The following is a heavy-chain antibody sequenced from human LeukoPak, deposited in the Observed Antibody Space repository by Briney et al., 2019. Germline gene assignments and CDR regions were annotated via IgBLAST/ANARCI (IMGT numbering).Heavy chain of an antibody. CDR2: IYTSGST. Sequence: SQTLSLTCTVSGGSISSGSYYWSWIRQPAGKGLEWIGRIYTSGSTNYNPSLKSRVTISVDRSKNQFSLKLSSVTAADTAVYYCARALGWLNAFDIWGQGTMVTISS. CDR3: ARALGWLNAFDI. CDR1: GGSISSGSYY. D-gene: IGHD3-9*01. V-gene: IGHV4-61*02. J-gene: IGHJ3*02.